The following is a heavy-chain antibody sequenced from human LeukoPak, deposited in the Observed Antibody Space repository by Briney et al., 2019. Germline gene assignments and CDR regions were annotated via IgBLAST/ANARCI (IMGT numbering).Heavy chain of an antibody. D-gene: IGHD6-19*01. CDR2: ISSSSSYI. V-gene: IGHV3-21*04. Sequence: DPGGSLRLSCAASGFTFSSYSMNWVRQAPGKGLEWVSSISSSSSYIYYTDSVKGRFTISRDNAKNSLYLQMNRLRAEDTAVYYCAKEGSPVAGTYYFDYWGQGTLVTVSS. CDR3: AKEGSPVAGTYYFDY. J-gene: IGHJ4*02. CDR1: GFTFSSYS.